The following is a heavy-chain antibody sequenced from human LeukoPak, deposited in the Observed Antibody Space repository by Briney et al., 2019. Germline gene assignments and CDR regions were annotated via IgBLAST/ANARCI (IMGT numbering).Heavy chain of an antibody. V-gene: IGHV3-66*01. D-gene: IGHD3-16*02. J-gene: IGHJ3*02. CDR2: IYSGGST. Sequence: PGGSLRLSCAASGFTVSSNYMSWVRQAPGKGLEWVSVIYSGGSTYYADSVKGRFTISRDNSKNTLYLQMNSLRAEDTAVYYCARDTGFYDYVWGSYRPTRPYDAFDIWGQGTMVTVSS. CDR1: GFTVSSNY. CDR3: ARDTGFYDYVWGSYRPTRPYDAFDI.